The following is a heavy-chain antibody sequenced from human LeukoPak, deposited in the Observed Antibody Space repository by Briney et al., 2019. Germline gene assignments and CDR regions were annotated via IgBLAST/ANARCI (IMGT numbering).Heavy chain of an antibody. Sequence: SETLSLTCTVSGGSISSYYWSWIRQPPGKGLEWIGYIYYSGSTNYNPSLKSRVTISLDTSKNQFSLKLSSVPAADTAVYYCARDRSEDAFDIWGQRTMVTVSS. V-gene: IGHV4-59*01. CDR2: IYYSGST. CDR3: ARDRSEDAFDI. CDR1: GGSISSYY. J-gene: IGHJ3*02.